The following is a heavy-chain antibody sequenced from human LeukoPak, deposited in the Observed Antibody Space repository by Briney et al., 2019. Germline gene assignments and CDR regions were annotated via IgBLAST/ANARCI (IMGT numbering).Heavy chain of an antibody. Sequence: GGSLRLSCAASGFTFSSYSMNRVRQAPGKGLEWVSSISSSSSYIYYADSVKGRFTISRDNAKNSLYLQMNSLRAEDTAVYYCARESEEATIGGSFDYWGQGTLVTVSS. CDR3: ARESEEATIGGSFDY. V-gene: IGHV3-21*01. J-gene: IGHJ4*02. CDR2: ISSSSSYI. CDR1: GFTFSSYS. D-gene: IGHD5-12*01.